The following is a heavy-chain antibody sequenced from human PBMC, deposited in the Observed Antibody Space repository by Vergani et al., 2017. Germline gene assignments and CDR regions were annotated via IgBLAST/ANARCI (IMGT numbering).Heavy chain of an antibody. Sequence: QVQLVESGGGVVQPGRSLRLSCAASGFTFSSYGMHWVRQAPGKGLEWVAVISYDGSNKYYADSVEGRFTISRDNSKNTLYLQMNSLRAEDTAVYYCAKDRDSSGWFDYWGQGTLVTVSS. CDR1: GFTFSSYG. CDR2: ISYDGSNK. CDR3: AKDRDSSGWFDY. V-gene: IGHV3-30*18. D-gene: IGHD6-19*01. J-gene: IGHJ4*02.